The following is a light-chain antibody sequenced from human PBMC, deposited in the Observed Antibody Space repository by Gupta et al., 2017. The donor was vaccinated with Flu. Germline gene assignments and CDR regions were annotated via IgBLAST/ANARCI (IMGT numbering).Light chain of an antibody. Sequence: PSSLSASVGDRVTITCRASQPISTYLNWYQQKPGKAPKLLIYGASSLQSGVPSRFSGSGSGTDFSLTINSLQPEDSATYYCQQSDTTPLTFGGGTEVEIK. CDR3: QQSDTTPLT. V-gene: IGKV1-39*01. CDR2: GAS. CDR1: QPISTY. J-gene: IGKJ4*01.